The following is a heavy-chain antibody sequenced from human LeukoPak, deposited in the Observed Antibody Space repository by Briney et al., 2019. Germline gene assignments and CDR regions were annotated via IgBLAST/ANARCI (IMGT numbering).Heavy chain of an antibody. V-gene: IGHV3-7*04. CDR3: ARGLIYFEV. CDR1: GFTFSTYW. CDR2: IKDDGSEQ. Sequence: PGGSLRLSCAASGFTFSTYWMTWVRQAPGKGLEWVANIKDDGSEQSYEDPVKGRFTISRDNANNAVYLQMDTLRVEDTAVYYWARGLIYFEVWGQGTLVSVSS. J-gene: IGHJ4*02. D-gene: IGHD3-9*01.